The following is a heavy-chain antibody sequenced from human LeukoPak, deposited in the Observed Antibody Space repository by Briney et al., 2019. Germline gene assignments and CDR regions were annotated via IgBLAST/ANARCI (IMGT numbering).Heavy chain of an antibody. J-gene: IGHJ4*02. Sequence: ASVKVSCKASGYTFTSQGTSWVRQAPGQGLEWMGWISAYNVNTNYAQKLQARVTMTTDTSTSTAYMELRSLRSDDTAVYYCARRTKDIVVVVAATVEYYFDYWGEGTLVTVSS. V-gene: IGHV1-18*01. CDR1: GYTFTSQG. CDR3: ARRTKDIVVVVAATVEYYFDY. CDR2: ISAYNVNT. D-gene: IGHD2-15*01.